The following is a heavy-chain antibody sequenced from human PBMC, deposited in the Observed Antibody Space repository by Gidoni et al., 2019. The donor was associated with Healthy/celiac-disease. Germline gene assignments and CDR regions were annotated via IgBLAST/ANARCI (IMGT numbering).Heavy chain of an antibody. Sequence: EVQLVESGGGLVQPGGSLRLSCAASGFTFSSYAMHWVRQAPGKGLEYVSAISSNGGSTYYANSVKGRFTISRDNSKNTLYLQMGSLRAEDMAVYYCAREAYSGYDSNYYYYGMDVWGQGTTVTVSS. D-gene: IGHD5-12*01. V-gene: IGHV3-64*01. CDR2: ISSNGGST. CDR3: AREAYSGYDSNYYYYGMDV. CDR1: GFTFSSYA. J-gene: IGHJ6*02.